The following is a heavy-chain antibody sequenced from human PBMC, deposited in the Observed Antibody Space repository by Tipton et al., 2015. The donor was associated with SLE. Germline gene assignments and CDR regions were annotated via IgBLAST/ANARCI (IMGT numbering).Heavy chain of an antibody. CDR2: AYYSGST. Sequence: TLSLTCNVSGASITSYSWSWIRQPPGKGLEWIGYAYYSGSTNYNPSLKSRVTMSIDTSKNQFSLKLSSVTAADTALYYCARTFYSGTSGYYYAGEGAFNFWGQGTMVAVSS. CDR3: ARTFYSGTSGYYYAGEGAFNF. V-gene: IGHV4-59*07. J-gene: IGHJ3*01. D-gene: IGHD3-22*01. CDR1: GASITSYS.